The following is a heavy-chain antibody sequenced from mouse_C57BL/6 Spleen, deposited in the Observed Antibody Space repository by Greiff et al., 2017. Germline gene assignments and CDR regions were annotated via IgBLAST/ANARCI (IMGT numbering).Heavy chain of an antibody. CDR2: IYPRSGNT. J-gene: IGHJ2*01. V-gene: IGHV1-81*01. D-gene: IGHD1-1*01. Sequence: VQLQQSGAELARPGASVKLSCKASGYTFTSYGISWVKQRTGQGLEWIGEIYPRSGNTYYNEKFKGKATLTADKSSSTAYMELRSLTSEDSAVYFCARRDYGSSGFDYWGQGTTLTVSS. CDR3: ARRDYGSSGFDY. CDR1: GYTFTSYG.